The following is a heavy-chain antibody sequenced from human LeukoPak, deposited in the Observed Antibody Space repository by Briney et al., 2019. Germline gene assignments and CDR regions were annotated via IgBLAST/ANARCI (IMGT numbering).Heavy chain of an antibody. V-gene: IGHV4-30-4*01. CDR1: GGSISSGDHY. J-gene: IGHJ4*02. Sequence: SETLSLTCTVSGGSISSGDHYWSWIRQPPGQGLERIGYIYYSGSAYYNPSLKSRSTMSVDTSKNQFSLTLTSVTAADTAVYYCARGGSYYDYWGQGTLVTVSS. D-gene: IGHD3-16*01. CDR2: IYYSGSA. CDR3: ARGGSYYDY.